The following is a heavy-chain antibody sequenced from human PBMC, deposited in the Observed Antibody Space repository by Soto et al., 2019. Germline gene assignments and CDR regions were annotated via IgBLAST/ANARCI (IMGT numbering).Heavy chain of an antibody. CDR3: ARTRMEWALYFDN. J-gene: IGHJ4*02. Sequence: EVQLVESGGGLIQPGGSLRLSCAASGFSFSDSGMNWVRRAPGKGLEWISYISSSSRTIYYAASVEGQFTVSRDNVKNSVHLQMNSLRAEDTGVYFCARTRMEWALYFDNWGLGTLVTVSS. V-gene: IGHV3-48*01. CDR2: ISSSSRTI. CDR1: GFSFSDSG. D-gene: IGHD3-3*01.